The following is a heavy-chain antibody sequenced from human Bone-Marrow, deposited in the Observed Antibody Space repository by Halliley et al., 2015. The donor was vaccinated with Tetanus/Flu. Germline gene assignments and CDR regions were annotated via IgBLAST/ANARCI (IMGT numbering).Heavy chain of an antibody. CDR3: AKYLNCAISSCFSDWFDP. CDR1: GGSISNHY. D-gene: IGHD2-21*01. Sequence: TLSLTCAVSGGSISNHYWGWIRQPPGKGLEWIGSVFYTGTTTYSPSLKSRVTISVDTSTNQFSLKLTSVTAADTAVYYCAKYLNCAISSCFSDWFDPWGQGILVTVSS. J-gene: IGHJ5*02. V-gene: IGHV4-59*08. CDR2: VFYTGTT.